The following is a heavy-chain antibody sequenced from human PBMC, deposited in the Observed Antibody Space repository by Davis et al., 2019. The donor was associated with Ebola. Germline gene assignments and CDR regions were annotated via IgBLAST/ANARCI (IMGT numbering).Heavy chain of an antibody. V-gene: IGHV3-13*01. Sequence: GESLKTSCAASGFTFSNYDMHWVRQTSGKGLEWVSVIGAAGDTYYSDSVKGRFTISRENAKSSLYLQMNSLRVEDTAVYYCTRVGYSSGWDYWGQGTLVTVSS. D-gene: IGHD6-19*01. CDR3: TRVGYSSGWDY. CDR2: IGAAGDT. J-gene: IGHJ4*02. CDR1: GFTFSNYD.